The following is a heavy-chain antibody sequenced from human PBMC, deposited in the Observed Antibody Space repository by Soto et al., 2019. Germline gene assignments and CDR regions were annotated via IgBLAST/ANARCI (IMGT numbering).Heavy chain of an antibody. CDR2: ISSDGSNK. CDR1: GFTFSSYA. Sequence: QVQLVESGGGVVQPGRSLRLSCAASGFTFSSYAMHWVRQAPGKGLEWVAVISSDGSNKDYADSVKGRFTISREKSKNTLYLQMNSLRVEDTAVYYCAKVGEGGSSWYNWLYPWGQGTLVTVSS. CDR3: AKVGEGGSSWYNWLYP. D-gene: IGHD6-13*01. V-gene: IGHV3-30*07. J-gene: IGHJ5*02.